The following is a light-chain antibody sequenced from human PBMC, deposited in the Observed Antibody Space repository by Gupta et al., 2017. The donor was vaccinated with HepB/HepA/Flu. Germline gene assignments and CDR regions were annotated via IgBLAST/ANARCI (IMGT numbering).Light chain of an antibody. CDR3: GTWHSNYKAWV. Sequence: QPVLTQPSSHSASSGASVRLTCMLSSGFSVGDFWIRWYQQTPGNPPRYPLHYHCDSDKGQGCGVASPACGSTDASATAGILRIPWLQPEDGADYYCGTWHSNYKAWVFGGGTKLTVL. V-gene: IGLV5-52*01. J-gene: IGLJ3*02. CDR1: SGFSVGDFW. CDR2: YHCDSDK.